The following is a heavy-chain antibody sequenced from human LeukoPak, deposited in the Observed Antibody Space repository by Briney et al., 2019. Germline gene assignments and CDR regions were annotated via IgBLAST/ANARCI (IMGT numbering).Heavy chain of an antibody. V-gene: IGHV1-18*01. D-gene: IGHD5-12*01. Sequence: ASVKVSCKASGYTSTSYGISWVRQAPGQGLEWMGWISVYNGNTNYAQKFQDRVTMTTDTSTSIAYMELRSLRFDDTAVYYCARGGIVATEMTGDYWGQGTLVIVSS. CDR1: GYTSTSYG. J-gene: IGHJ4*02. CDR2: ISVYNGNT. CDR3: ARGGIVATEMTGDY.